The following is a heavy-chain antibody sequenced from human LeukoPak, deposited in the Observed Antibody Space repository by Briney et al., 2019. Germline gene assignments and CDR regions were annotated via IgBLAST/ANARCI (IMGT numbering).Heavy chain of an antibody. CDR2: ISSRSRTI. J-gene: IGHJ4*02. Sequence: PGGSLRLSCAASGFTFRSYEMNWVRQAPGKGLEWVSYISSRSRTIYYADSVKGRFTISRDNAKNSLSLQMNSLRAEDTAVYYCARDYDIGYCSSTSCYHSDYWGQGTLVTVSS. V-gene: IGHV3-48*03. CDR1: GFTFRSYE. D-gene: IGHD2-2*01. CDR3: ARDYDIGYCSSTSCYHSDY.